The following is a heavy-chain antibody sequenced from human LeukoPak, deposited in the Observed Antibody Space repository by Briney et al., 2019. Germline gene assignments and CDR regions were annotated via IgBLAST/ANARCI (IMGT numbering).Heavy chain of an antibody. CDR3: AKDRTAMVTQTRGAFDI. CDR2: ISGSGGST. Sequence: GGSLRLSCAASGFTFSSYAMSWVRQAPGKGLEWVSAISGSGGSTYYADSVKGRFTISRDNSKNTLYLQMNSLRAEDTAVYYCAKDRTAMVTQTRGAFDIWGQGTMVTVSS. D-gene: IGHD5-18*01. CDR1: GFTFSSYA. V-gene: IGHV3-23*01. J-gene: IGHJ3*02.